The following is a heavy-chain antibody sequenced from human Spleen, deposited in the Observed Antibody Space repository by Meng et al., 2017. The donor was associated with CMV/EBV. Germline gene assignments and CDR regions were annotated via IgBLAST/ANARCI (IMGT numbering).Heavy chain of an antibody. Sequence: GSLRLSCIVSGGSISSSSYYWGWIRQPPGKGLEWIGSIYYSGSTYYNPSLKSRVTISVDTSKNQFSLKLSSVTAADTAVYYCARGAYWFDPWGQGTLVTVSS. CDR2: IYYSGST. CDR3: ARGAYWFDP. J-gene: IGHJ5*02. V-gene: IGHV4-39*07. CDR1: GGSISSSSYY.